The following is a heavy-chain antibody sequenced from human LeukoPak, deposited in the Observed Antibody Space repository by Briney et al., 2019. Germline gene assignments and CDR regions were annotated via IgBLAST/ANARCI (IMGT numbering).Heavy chain of an antibody. D-gene: IGHD3-22*01. Sequence: GASVKVSCKASGYTFTSYDVNWVRQATGQGLEWMGWVNPNSGNTGYAQKFQGRVTMTRNTSISTAYMELSSLRSEDTAVYYCARFYYDSTPSAFDIWGQGTMVTVSS. CDR2: VNPNSGNT. J-gene: IGHJ3*02. CDR3: ARFYYDSTPSAFDI. V-gene: IGHV1-8*01. CDR1: GYTFTSYD.